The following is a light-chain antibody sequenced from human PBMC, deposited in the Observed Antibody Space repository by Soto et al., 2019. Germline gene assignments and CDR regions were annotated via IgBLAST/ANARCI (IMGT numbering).Light chain of an antibody. CDR1: QDIRNE. CDR2: ATS. V-gene: IGKV1-6*01. Sequence: AIQMTQSPPSLSASVGDRVILTCRASQDIRNELGWYQQKPGKAPKLLIHATSNIQGGVPLRFSGSGSGTYFTLTISSLQPEDFATYYCLQDHSYPRTFGQGTRVEIK. J-gene: IGKJ1*01. CDR3: LQDHSYPRT.